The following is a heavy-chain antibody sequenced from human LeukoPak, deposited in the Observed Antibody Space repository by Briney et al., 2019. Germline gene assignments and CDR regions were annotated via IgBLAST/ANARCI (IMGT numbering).Heavy chain of an antibody. J-gene: IGHJ4*02. Sequence: GGPLRLSCAASGFTLNNYWMNWVRQPPGKGLEWVANKWEDGSQKYYVDSVKGRFTISRDNAKNSLYLQMNSLRAEDTAVYYCARGDSSSKIDYWGQGTLVTVSS. CDR2: KWEDGSQK. V-gene: IGHV3-7*01. D-gene: IGHD6-6*01. CDR3: ARGDSSSKIDY. CDR1: GFTLNNYW.